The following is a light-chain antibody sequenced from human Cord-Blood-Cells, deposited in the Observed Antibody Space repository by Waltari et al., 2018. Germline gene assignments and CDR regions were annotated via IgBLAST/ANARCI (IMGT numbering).Light chain of an antibody. V-gene: IGKV4-1*01. CDR1: QSFLYSSNNKNY. CDR3: QQYYSTPPT. Sequence: DIVMTQSPDSLSVSVGERATINCKSSQSFLYSSNNKNYLAWYQQKPGQPPKLLIYCASTRESGVPYRFSGSGSGTDFTLTISSLQAEDVAVYYCQQYYSTPPTFGQGTKVEIK. J-gene: IGKJ1*01. CDR2: CAS.